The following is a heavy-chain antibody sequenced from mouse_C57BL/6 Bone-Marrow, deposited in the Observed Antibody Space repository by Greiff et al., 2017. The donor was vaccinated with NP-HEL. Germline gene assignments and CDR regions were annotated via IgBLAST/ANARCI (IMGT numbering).Heavy chain of an antibody. Sequence: VQLQQSGAELVRPGASVTLSCKTSGYTFTDYEMHWVKQTPVHGLEWIGAIDPETGGTAYNQKFKGKAILTTDKSSSTAYMELRSLTSEDSAVYYCTRFDCYYHYFDYWGQGTTLTVSS. D-gene: IGHD2-3*01. J-gene: IGHJ2*01. CDR2: IDPETGGT. CDR1: GYTFTDYE. CDR3: TRFDCYYHYFDY. V-gene: IGHV1-15*01.